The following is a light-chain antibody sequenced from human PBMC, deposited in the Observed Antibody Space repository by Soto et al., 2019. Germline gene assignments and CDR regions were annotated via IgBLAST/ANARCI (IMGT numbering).Light chain of an antibody. CDR1: LSVSSNY. CDR2: GAA. CDR3: QHYGSSPET. V-gene: IGKV3-20*01. J-gene: IGKJ1*01. Sequence: EIALTLSPATLSLSPAERATLSCRASLSVSSNYLAWYQQKPGQAPRLLIYGAASRATGIPDRLSGSGSGTDFTLTISRLEPEDFAVYYCQHYGSSPETFGQGTKVDIK.